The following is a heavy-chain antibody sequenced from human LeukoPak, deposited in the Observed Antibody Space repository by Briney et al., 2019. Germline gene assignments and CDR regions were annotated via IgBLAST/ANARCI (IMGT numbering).Heavy chain of an antibody. Sequence: SETLSLTCTVSGGSINNYYWSWIRQPPGKGLEWIGYTYYSGSGSTNYNPPLKSRVTISVDTSKNQFSLKLSSVTAADTAVYYCARRGGHGGSFDYWGQGTLVTVSS. CDR3: ARRGGHGGSFDY. V-gene: IGHV4-59*08. CDR1: GGSINNYY. D-gene: IGHD4-23*01. CDR2: TYYSGSGST. J-gene: IGHJ4*02.